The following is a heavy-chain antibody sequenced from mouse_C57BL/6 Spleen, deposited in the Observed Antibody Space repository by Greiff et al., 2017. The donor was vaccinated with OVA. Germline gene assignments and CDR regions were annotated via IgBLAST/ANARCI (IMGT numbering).Heavy chain of an antibody. Sequence: QVQPQQPGAELVRPGSSVKLSCKASGYTFTSYWMDWVKQRPGQGLEWIGNIYPSDSETHYNQKFKDKATLTVDKSSSTAYMQLSSLTSEDSAVYYCARDDYDNAMDYWGQGTSVTVSS. J-gene: IGHJ4*01. CDR2: IYPSDSET. V-gene: IGHV1-61*01. CDR1: GYTFTSYW. CDR3: ARDDYDNAMDY. D-gene: IGHD2-4*01.